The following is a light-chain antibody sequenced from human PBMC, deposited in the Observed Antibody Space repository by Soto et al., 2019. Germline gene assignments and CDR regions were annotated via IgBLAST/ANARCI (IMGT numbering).Light chain of an antibody. CDR3: CSYSTSSTRVV. V-gene: IGLV2-14*03. CDR2: DIN. J-gene: IGLJ2*01. CDR1: SSDVGGYNY. Sequence: QSALTQPASVSGSPGQSTTISCTGTSSDVGGYNYVSWYQQHPGKAPKLMIYDINNRPSGVSDRFFGSKSGNTASLTISGLQADDEADYYCCSYSTSSTRVVFGGGTKLTVL.